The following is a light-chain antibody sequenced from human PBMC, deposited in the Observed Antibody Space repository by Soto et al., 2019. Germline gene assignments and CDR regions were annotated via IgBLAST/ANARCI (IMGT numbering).Light chain of an antibody. J-gene: IGKJ4*01. CDR3: QQYGSSLALT. Sequence: EIVLTQSPGTLSLSPGERPTLSCRASQSVSSNYLAWYQQKPGQAPRLLIYGASSRATGIPDRFSGSGSGTDFTLTISRLEPEDFAVYYCQQYGSSLALTFGGGTKVEIK. V-gene: IGKV3-20*01. CDR2: GAS. CDR1: QSVSSNY.